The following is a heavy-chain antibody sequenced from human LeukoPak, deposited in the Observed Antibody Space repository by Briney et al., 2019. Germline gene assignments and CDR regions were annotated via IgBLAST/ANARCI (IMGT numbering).Heavy chain of an antibody. D-gene: IGHD3-10*01. CDR2: ISGSGGST. CDR3: AKDPTPTYYYGSGSYCDY. V-gene: IGHV3-23*01. J-gene: IGHJ4*02. CDR1: GFTFSSYA. Sequence: GGSLRLSCAASGFTFSSYAMSWVRQAPGKGLEWVSAISGSGGSTYYADSVKGRFTISRDNSKNTLYLQMNSLRAEDTAVYYCAKDPTPTYYYGSGSYCDYWGQGTLVTVSS.